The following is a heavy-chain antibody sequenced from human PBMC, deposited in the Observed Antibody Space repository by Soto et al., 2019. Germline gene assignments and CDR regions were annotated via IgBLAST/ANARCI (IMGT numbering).Heavy chain of an antibody. CDR3: ARAFGSTMPSLV. D-gene: IGHD3-16*01. J-gene: IGHJ1*01. V-gene: IGHV4-59*01. Sequence: SETLSLTCTVSGGPISSYYWTWIRQPPGKGLEWIGYIYYTGSTDYNPSLKSRVSMSIDPHKNQFSLNLSSVTAADTAVYYCARAFGSTMPSLVWGQGTLVTVSS. CDR1: GGPISSYY. CDR2: IYYTGST.